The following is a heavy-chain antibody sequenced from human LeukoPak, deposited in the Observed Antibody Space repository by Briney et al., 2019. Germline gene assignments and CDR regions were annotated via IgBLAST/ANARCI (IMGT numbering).Heavy chain of an antibody. Sequence: GGSLRLSCAASGFTFSSYAMSWVRQAPGKGLEWVSAISGSGGSTYYADSVKGRFTISRDNSKNTLYLQMNSLRAEDTAVYYCAKDSVLNYYDSSGYYYAFDIWGQGTMVTVSS. J-gene: IGHJ3*02. CDR2: ISGSGGST. CDR3: AKDSVLNYYDSSGYYYAFDI. D-gene: IGHD3-22*01. CDR1: GFTFSSYA. V-gene: IGHV3-23*01.